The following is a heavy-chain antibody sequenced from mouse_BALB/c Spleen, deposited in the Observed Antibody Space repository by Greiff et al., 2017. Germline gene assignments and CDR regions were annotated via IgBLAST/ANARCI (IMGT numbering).Heavy chain of an antibody. J-gene: IGHJ4*01. CDR2: ISSGSSTI. CDR1: GFTFSSFG. D-gene: IGHD1-1*01. Sequence: EVQGVESGGGLVQPGGSRKLSCAASGFTFSSFGMHWVRQAPEKGLEWVAYISSGSSTIYYADTVKGRFTISRDNPKNTLFLQMTSLRSEDTAMYYCAWDGSSSMDYWGQGTSVTVSS. V-gene: IGHV5-17*02. CDR3: AWDGSSSMDY.